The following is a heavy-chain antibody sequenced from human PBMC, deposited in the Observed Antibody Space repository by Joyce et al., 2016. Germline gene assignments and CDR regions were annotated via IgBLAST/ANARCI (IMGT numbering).Heavy chain of an antibody. CDR3: ARAPHYCISSSCFFAY. CDR2: VTHSGTI. V-gene: IGHV4-34*02. J-gene: IGHJ4*02. Sequence: QVQLQQWGAGLLRPSETLSLTCAVYGGSFSGYYWSWIRQPPGTGLEWIGEVTHSGTINYNPSLKSRVTISVDTSKNQFSLMLSSVTAADTAVYYCARAPHYCISSSCFFAYWGQGTLVIVSS. CDR1: GGSFSGYY. D-gene: IGHD2-2*01.